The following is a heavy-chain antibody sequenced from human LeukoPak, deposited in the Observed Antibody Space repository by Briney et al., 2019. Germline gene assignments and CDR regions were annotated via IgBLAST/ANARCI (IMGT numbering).Heavy chain of an antibody. Sequence: GASVKVSCKASGGTFSSYAISWVRQAPGQGLEWMGGIIPIFGTANYAQKFQGRVTITTDESTSTAYMELSSLRSEDTAVYYCASIDVPPSIAVAGTLWGQGTLVTVSS. V-gene: IGHV1-69*05. J-gene: IGHJ4*02. CDR1: GGTFSSYA. CDR2: IIPIFGTA. D-gene: IGHD6-19*01. CDR3: ASIDVPPSIAVAGTL.